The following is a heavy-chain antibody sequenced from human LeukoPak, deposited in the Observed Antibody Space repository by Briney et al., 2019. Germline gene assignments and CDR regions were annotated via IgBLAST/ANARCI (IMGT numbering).Heavy chain of an antibody. J-gene: IGHJ4*02. V-gene: IGHV3-30*18. D-gene: IGHD1-1*01. CDR3: AKGELDY. CDR1: GFTFSSYG. CDR2: ISYDGSNK. Sequence: GGSLRLSCAASGFTFSSYGMHWVRQAPGKGLEWVAVISYDGSNKYYADSVKGRFTISRDNSKNTLYLQMNSLRAEDTAVYYCAKGELDYWGQGTLVTVSS.